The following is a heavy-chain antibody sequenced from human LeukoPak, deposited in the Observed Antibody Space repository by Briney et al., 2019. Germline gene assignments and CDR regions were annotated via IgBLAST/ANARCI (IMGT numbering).Heavy chain of an antibody. CDR3: ARAATAMASFDY. Sequence: ASVKVSCKASGYTFTSYGISWVRQAPGQGLEWMGRINPNSGGTNYAQKFQGRVTMTRDTSISTAYMELSRLRSDDTAVYYCARAATAMASFDYWGQGTLVSVSS. CDR1: GYTFTSYG. CDR2: INPNSGGT. V-gene: IGHV1-2*06. J-gene: IGHJ4*02. D-gene: IGHD5-18*01.